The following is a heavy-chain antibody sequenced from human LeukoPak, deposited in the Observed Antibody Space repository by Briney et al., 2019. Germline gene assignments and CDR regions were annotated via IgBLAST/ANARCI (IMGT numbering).Heavy chain of an antibody. J-gene: IGHJ4*02. CDR3: AKGRFDYYDSSGYYYGLVYFDY. D-gene: IGHD3-22*01. CDR2: ISGSGGST. V-gene: IGHV3-23*01. CDR1: GFTFSSYA. Sequence: PGGSLRLSCAASGFTFSSYAMSWVRQAPGEGLEWVSAISGSGGSTYYADSVKGRFTISRDNSKNTLYLQMNSLRAEDTAVYYCAKGRFDYYDSSGYYYGLVYFDYWGQGTLVTVSS.